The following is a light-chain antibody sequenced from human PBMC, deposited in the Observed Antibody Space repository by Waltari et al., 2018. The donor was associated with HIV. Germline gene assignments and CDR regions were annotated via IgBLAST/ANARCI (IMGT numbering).Light chain of an antibody. Sequence: QAVVTQEPSLTVSPGGTITLTCGASTGAVTSGHYPYWFQQKPGQAPRTVIYDTTNTHSGTPARFSGSLLGGKAALTLSGAQPEDEADYYCLLYYSGARVFGGGTKLTVL. CDR2: DTT. J-gene: IGLJ3*02. V-gene: IGLV7-46*01. CDR3: LLYYSGARV. CDR1: TGAVTSGHY.